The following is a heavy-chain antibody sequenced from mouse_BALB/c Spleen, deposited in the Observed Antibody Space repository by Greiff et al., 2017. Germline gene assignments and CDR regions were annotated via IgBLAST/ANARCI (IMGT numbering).Heavy chain of an antibody. CDR2: ISSGGSYT. Sequence: EVHLVESGGDLVKPGGSLKLSCAASGFTFSSYGMSWVRQTPDKRLEWVATISSGGSYTYYPDSVKGRFTISRDNAKNTLYLQMSSLKSEDTAMYYCARTTMIHAMDYWGQGTSVTVSS. CDR1: GFTFSSYG. D-gene: IGHD2-4*01. CDR3: ARTTMIHAMDY. V-gene: IGHV5-6*01. J-gene: IGHJ4*01.